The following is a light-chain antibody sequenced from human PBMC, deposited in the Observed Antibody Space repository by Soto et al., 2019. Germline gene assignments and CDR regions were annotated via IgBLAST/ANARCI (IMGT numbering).Light chain of an antibody. Sequence: GDRVTITCQASQDISNYLNWYQQKPGKAPKLLIYKASTLKSGAPSRFSGSGSGTEFTLTISSLQPDDFATYYCQHYNSYSEAFGQGTKVDIK. CDR2: KAS. CDR3: QHYNSYSEA. J-gene: IGKJ1*01. CDR1: QDISNY. V-gene: IGKV1-5*03.